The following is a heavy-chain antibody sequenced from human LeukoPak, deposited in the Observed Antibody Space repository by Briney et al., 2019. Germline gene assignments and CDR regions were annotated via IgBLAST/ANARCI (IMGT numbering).Heavy chain of an antibody. Sequence: GGSLRLSCAASGFAFSSYAMSWVRQAPGKGLEWVSIIRGSGSSTYYADSVKGRFTISRDNSKNPLYLQMNSLRAEDTAIYYCANPEIVVVPAAIAANWFDPWGQGTLVTVSS. CDR2: IRGSGSST. CDR1: GFAFSSYA. V-gene: IGHV3-23*01. D-gene: IGHD2-2*01. CDR3: ANPEIVVVPAAIAANWFDP. J-gene: IGHJ5*02.